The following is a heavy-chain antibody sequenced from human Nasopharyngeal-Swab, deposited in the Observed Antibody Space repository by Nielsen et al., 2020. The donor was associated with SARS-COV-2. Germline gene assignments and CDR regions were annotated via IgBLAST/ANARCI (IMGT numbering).Heavy chain of an antibody. CDR2: IGTAGDT. J-gene: IGHJ3*02. D-gene: IGHD3-22*01. CDR1: GFTFSSYD. CDR3: ARVSAYYDSSGHYDAFDI. V-gene: IGHV3-13*01. Sequence: GESLKISCAASGFTFSSYDMHWVRQATGKGLEWVSAIGTAGDTCYPGSVKGRFTIPRENAKNSLYLQMNSLRAEDTAVYYCARVSAYYDSSGHYDAFDIWGQGTMVTVSS.